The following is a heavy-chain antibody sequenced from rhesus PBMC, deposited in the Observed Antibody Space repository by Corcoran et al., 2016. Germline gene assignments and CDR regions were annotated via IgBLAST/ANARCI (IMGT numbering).Heavy chain of an antibody. CDR3: ARGCAGSGCPLVSIDY. D-gene: IGHD2-21*01. V-gene: IGHV4-173*01. J-gene: IGHJ4*01. CDR1: GGSISRHH. CDR2: NFGGRWTT. Sequence: QLQLQESGPGLVKSSETLSLTCAVSGGSISRHHWIWIRQPPGKGLEWIGRNFGGRWTTDNNPSLQSRVTFSTDTSKNQFALKFSYVTAADTAVYYCARGCAGSGCPLVSIDYWGQGVLVTVSS.